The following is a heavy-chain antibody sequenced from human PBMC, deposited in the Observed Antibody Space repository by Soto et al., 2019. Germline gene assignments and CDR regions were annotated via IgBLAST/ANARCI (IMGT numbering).Heavy chain of an antibody. CDR1: GFTFSNYG. V-gene: IGHV3-23*01. CDR2: FGGSGNT. D-gene: IGHD2-15*01. J-gene: IGHJ4*02. Sequence: EVQLLESGGGLVQPGGSLRLSCAASGFTFSNYGMSWVRQAPGKGLEWVSTFGGSGNTYYADAVKGRFTISRDNSKSTLYLQINSLRAEDTAVYYCARRDSGGRYYFDYWGQGTLVPVSS. CDR3: ARRDSGGRYYFDY.